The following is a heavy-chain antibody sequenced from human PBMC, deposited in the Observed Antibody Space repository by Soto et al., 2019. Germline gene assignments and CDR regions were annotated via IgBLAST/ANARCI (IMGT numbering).Heavy chain of an antibody. CDR2: IGPYNGNT. CDR3: ARCYCSVGSCYTCWHFDL. Sequence: QVQLVQSAAEVKKPGASVKVSCKASGYTFSNFVLSWVRQAPGQGLEWMGWIGPYNGNTDHAQKFQDRVTMTTDTYTNTAYMELRCLTYDDTAVYYCARCYCSVGSCYTCWHFDLWGRGTLVTVSS. V-gene: IGHV1-18*01. D-gene: IGHD2-15*01. J-gene: IGHJ2*01. CDR1: GYTFSNFV.